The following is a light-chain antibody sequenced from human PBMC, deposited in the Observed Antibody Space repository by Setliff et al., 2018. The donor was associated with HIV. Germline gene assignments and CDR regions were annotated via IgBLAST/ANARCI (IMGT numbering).Light chain of an antibody. J-gene: IGLJ1*01. Sequence: QPVLTQPPSASGTPGQRVTISCSGSSSNIGSNTVNWYQQLPGTAPKLLIYSNNQRPSGVPDRFSGSKSGTSASLAISGLQSEDEADYYCAAWDDSLNACYVFGTGTKVTVL. V-gene: IGLV1-44*01. CDR1: SSNIGSNT. CDR2: SNN. CDR3: AAWDDSLNACYV.